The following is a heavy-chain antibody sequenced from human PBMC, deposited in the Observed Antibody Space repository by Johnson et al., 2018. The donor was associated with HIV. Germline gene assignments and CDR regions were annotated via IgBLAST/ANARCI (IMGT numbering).Heavy chain of an antibody. V-gene: IGHV3-20*04. Sequence: VQLVESGGGVVRPGGSLRLSCAASGFTFDDYGMSWVRQVPGKGLEWVSGINWNGGTTGYADSVKGRFTISRDNAKNSLYLQMNSLRAEDTALYCCARDQSVAAQMVWMDACDIWGQGTKVTVFS. J-gene: IGHJ3*02. D-gene: IGHD6-19*01. CDR3: ARDQSVAAQMVWMDACDI. CDR2: INWNGGTT. CDR1: GFTFDDYG.